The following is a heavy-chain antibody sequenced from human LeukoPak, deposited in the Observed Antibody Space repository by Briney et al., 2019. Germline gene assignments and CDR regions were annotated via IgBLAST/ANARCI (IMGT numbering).Heavy chain of an antibody. CDR3: ARGCSSGRIGYSLASDYYYYMDV. D-gene: IGHD5-18*01. CDR1: GFTFSSYS. J-gene: IGHJ6*03. CDR2: ISSSSSYI. Sequence: GGSLRLSCAASGFTFSSYSMNWVRQAPGKGLEWVSSISSSSSYIYYADSVKGRFTISRDNAKNSLYLQMNSLRAEDTAVYYCARGCSSGRIGYSLASDYYYYMDVWGKGTTVTVSS. V-gene: IGHV3-21*03.